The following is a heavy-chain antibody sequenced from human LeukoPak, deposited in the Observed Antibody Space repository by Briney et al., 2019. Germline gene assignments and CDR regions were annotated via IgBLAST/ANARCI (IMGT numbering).Heavy chain of an antibody. CDR3: ARDVNYYDSSGFDY. Sequence: ASVKVSCKTSGYSFKIYDISWVRQAPGQGLEWMGWISTYDGDTNYAQKLQGRVTMTTDTSTSTAYMELRSLRSDDTAVYYCARDVNYYDSSGFDYWGQGTLVIVSS. D-gene: IGHD3-22*01. J-gene: IGHJ4*02. CDR1: GYSFKIYD. V-gene: IGHV1-18*01. CDR2: ISTYDGDT.